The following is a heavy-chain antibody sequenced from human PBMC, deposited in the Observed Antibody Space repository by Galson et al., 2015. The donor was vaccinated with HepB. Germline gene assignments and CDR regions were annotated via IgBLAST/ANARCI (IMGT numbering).Heavy chain of an antibody. D-gene: IGHD2-21*01. CDR3: ARPLFPLDYSYADFDY. CDR1: GFTFSSYA. Sequence: SLRLSCAASGFTFSSYAMHWVRQAPGKGLEWVAVISYDGSNKYYADSVKGRFTISRDNSKNTLYLQMNSLRAEDTAVYYCARPLFPLDYSYADFDYWGQGTLVTVSS. V-gene: IGHV3-30-3*01. CDR2: ISYDGSNK. J-gene: IGHJ4*02.